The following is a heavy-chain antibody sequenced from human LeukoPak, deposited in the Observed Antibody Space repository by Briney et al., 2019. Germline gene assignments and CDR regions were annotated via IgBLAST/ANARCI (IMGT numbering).Heavy chain of an antibody. Sequence: SETLSLTCAVYGGPFSGYYWSWIRQPPGKGLEWIGEINHSGSTNYNPSLKSRVTISVDTSKNQFSLKLSSVTAADTAVYYCARGGLEMATIKAGWFDPWGQGTLVTVSS. J-gene: IGHJ5*02. CDR2: INHSGST. V-gene: IGHV4-34*01. CDR3: ARGGLEMATIKAGWFDP. CDR1: GGPFSGYY. D-gene: IGHD5-24*01.